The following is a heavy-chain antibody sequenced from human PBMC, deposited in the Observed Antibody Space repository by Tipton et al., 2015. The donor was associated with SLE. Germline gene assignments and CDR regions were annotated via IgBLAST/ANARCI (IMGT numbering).Heavy chain of an antibody. CDR2: IYYSGST. CDR3: ARDSLNWGSYYHGMDV. CDR1: GDSIRSYY. Sequence: TLSLTCTVSGDSIRSYYWSWIRQPPGKGLEWIGYIYYSGSTNYNPSLKSRVTISVDTSKNQFSLKLSSVTAADTAVYYCARDSLNWGSYYHGMDVWGQGTTVTVSS. D-gene: IGHD3-16*01. V-gene: IGHV4-59*12. J-gene: IGHJ6*02.